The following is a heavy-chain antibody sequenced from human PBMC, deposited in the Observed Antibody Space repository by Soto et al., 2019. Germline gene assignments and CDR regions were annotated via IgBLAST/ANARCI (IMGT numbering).Heavy chain of an antibody. V-gene: IGHV3-33*05. Sequence: QVQLVESGGGVVQPGTSLRLSCVGSGFTFRSYVIHWVRQAPGKGLEWVALTSYDGSNKDYGGSVKGRFTISRDNSRNTVDLQMDSLRREDTALYYCARGGTTGGLDVWGQGTLVSVSS. J-gene: IGHJ1*01. D-gene: IGHD3-16*01. CDR3: ARGGTTGGLDV. CDR1: GFTFRSYV. CDR2: TSYDGSNK.